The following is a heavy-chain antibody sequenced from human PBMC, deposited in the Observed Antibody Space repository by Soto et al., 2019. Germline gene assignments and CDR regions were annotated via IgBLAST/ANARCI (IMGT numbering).Heavy chain of an antibody. Sequence: SSETLSLTCTVSGGSISSYYWSWIRQPPGKGLEWIGYIYYSGSTNYNPSLKSRVTISVDTSKNQFSLKLSSVTAADTAVYYCARVLINRRYYYGMDVWGQGTTVTVSS. CDR1: GGSISSYY. CDR2: IYYSGST. CDR3: ARVLINRRYYYGMDV. D-gene: IGHD2-21*01. V-gene: IGHV4-59*01. J-gene: IGHJ6*02.